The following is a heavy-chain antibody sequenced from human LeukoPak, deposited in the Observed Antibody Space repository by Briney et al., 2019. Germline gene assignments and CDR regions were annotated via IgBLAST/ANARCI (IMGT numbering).Heavy chain of an antibody. D-gene: IGHD3-10*01. CDR1: GYTFTSYA. V-gene: IGHV1-3*01. Sequence: ASVKVSCKASGYTFTSYAMHWVRQAPGQRLEWMGWINAGNGNTKYSQKFQGRVTITRDTSASTAYMEPSSLRSEDTAVYYCAREGNYYGSGSNYYFDYWGQGALVTVSS. CDR3: AREGNYYGSGSNYYFDY. CDR2: INAGNGNT. J-gene: IGHJ4*02.